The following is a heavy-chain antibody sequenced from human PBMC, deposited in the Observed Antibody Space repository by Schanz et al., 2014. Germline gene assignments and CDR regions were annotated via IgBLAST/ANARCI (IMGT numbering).Heavy chain of an antibody. Sequence: QVQLQESGPGLVKPSQTLSLTCIVSGGSISSGTYYWSWLRQPAGKGLEWIGRIYTSGSTNYNPSRRSRVTISLDTSKNQFSLKRSSVTAADTAVYYCAREPLSGYNWFDPWGQGSLXTVSS. CDR3: AREPLSGYNWFDP. CDR2: IYTSGST. V-gene: IGHV4-61*02. J-gene: IGHJ5*02. CDR1: GGSISSGTYY. D-gene: IGHD6-25*01.